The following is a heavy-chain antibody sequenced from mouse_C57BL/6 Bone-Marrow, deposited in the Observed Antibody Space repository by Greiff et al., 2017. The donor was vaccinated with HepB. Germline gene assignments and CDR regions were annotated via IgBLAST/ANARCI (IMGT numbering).Heavy chain of an antibody. Sequence: VKLQQPGAELVKPGASVKLSCKASGYTFTSYWMQWVKQRPGQGLEWIGEIDPSDSYTNYNQKFKGKATLTVDTSSSTAYMQLSSLTSEDSAVYYCARWVYYYGSSLDYWGQGTTLTVSS. J-gene: IGHJ2*01. CDR2: IDPSDSYT. V-gene: IGHV1-50*01. D-gene: IGHD1-1*01. CDR1: GYTFTSYW. CDR3: ARWVYYYGSSLDY.